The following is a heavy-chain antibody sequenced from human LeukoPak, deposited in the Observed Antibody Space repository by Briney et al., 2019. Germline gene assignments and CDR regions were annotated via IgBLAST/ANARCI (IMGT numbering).Heavy chain of an antibody. J-gene: IGHJ4*02. CDR3: ARALWADILTTDY. D-gene: IGHD3-9*01. Sequence: ASVKVSCKASGYTFTGHFVHWVRQAPGQGLGWMGWINPNSGGAKYAQNFQGRVSMTTDTSISTAYMELSRLRSGATAVYYCARALWADILTTDYWGQGTLVTVSS. CDR1: GYTFTGHF. CDR2: INPNSGGA. V-gene: IGHV1-2*02.